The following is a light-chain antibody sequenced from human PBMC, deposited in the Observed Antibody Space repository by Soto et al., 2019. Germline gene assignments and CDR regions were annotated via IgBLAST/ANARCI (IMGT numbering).Light chain of an antibody. J-gene: IGKJ2*03. CDR2: SAS. V-gene: IGKV1-39*01. Sequence: DIQMTQSPSSVSASLGDTVTITCRASQDINVYLNWYQQKPGEAPKLLIYSASALYSGVPSRFTGSGSETAFTLTIRSLQPEGYANCHWQHAYFAPYSFGQGTKV. CDR3: QHAYFAPYS. CDR1: QDINVY.